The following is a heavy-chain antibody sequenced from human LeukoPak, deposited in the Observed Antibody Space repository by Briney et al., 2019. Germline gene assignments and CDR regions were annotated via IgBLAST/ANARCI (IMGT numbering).Heavy chain of an antibody. CDR1: GFTFGSYA. Sequence: GRSRKPSWAAPGFTFGSYAMHWVRQAPGQGLEWVAVISYDGSNKYYADSVKGRFTISRDNSKNTLYLQMNSLRAEDTAVYYCAGDSSGYYLSFDYWGQGTLVTVSS. CDR2: ISYDGSNK. V-gene: IGHV3-30-3*01. J-gene: IGHJ4*02. CDR3: AGDSSGYYLSFDY. D-gene: IGHD3-22*01.